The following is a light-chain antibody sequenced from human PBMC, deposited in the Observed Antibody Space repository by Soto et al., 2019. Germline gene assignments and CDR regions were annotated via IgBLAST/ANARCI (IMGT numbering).Light chain of an antibody. V-gene: IGLV2-14*03. CDR3: SSFTSSITPVV. CDR1: SSDVGWYNY. Sequence: QSALTQPASVAGSPGQTITSSCTGTSSDVGWYNYVSWYQQHPGEAPKLLIYDVSSRPSGVSNSFSGSKSGNTASLTISGIQAEDEADYYCSSFTSSITPVVLGGGTQLTVL. J-gene: IGLJ2*01. CDR2: DVS.